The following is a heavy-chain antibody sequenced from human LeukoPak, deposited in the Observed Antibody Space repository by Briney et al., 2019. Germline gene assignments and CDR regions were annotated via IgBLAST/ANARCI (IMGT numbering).Heavy chain of an antibody. V-gene: IGHV4-59*01. Sequence: PSETLSLTCTVSGGSLSSYYWSWIRQPPGKGLEWIGYIYYRGSTSYNPSLRRRVTISVDTSKTQFSLKLSSVTAADTAVYYCARCIGSSSFGRWFDPWGQGTLVTVSS. J-gene: IGHJ5*02. CDR3: ARCIGSSSFGRWFDP. CDR1: GGSLSSYY. CDR2: IYYRGST. D-gene: IGHD6-6*01.